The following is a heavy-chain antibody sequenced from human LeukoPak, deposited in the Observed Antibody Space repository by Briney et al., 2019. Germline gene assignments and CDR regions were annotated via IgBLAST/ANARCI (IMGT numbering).Heavy chain of an antibody. J-gene: IGHJ3*02. Sequence: GGSLRLSCAASGFTVSSNYISWVRQAPGKGPEWVSVIYSGGSTYYADSVKGRFTISRDNSKNTLYLQMNSLRAEDTAVYYCARSHSGTYSNAFDIWGQGTMVTVSS. CDR1: GFTVSSNY. CDR3: ARSHSGTYSNAFDI. D-gene: IGHD1-26*01. V-gene: IGHV3-53*01. CDR2: IYSGGST.